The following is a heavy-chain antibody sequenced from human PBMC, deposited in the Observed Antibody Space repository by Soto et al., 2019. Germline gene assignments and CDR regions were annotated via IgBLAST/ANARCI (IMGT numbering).Heavy chain of an antibody. V-gene: IGHV1-18*01. CDR2: ISAYNGNT. CDR1: GYTFTSYD. J-gene: IGHJ5*02. Sequence: GASVKVSCKASGYTFTSYDINWVRQATGQGLEWMGWISAYNGNTNYAQKLQGRVTMTTDTSTSTAYMELRSLRSDDTAVYYCARVSSSWRKNWFDPWGQGTLVTVSS. CDR3: ARVSSSWRKNWFDP. D-gene: IGHD6-13*01.